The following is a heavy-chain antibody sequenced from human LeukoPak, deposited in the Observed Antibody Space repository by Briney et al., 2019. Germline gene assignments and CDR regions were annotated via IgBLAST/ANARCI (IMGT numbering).Heavy chain of an antibody. Sequence: PGGSLRLSCAASGFTFSSYAMSWVRQAPGKGLEWVSAISGSGGSTYYADSVKGRFTISRDSSKNTLYLQMNSLRAEDTAVYYCAKGYDFWSGYYLDYWGQGTLVTVSS. D-gene: IGHD3-3*01. CDR3: AKGYDFWSGYYLDY. CDR1: GFTFSSYA. V-gene: IGHV3-23*01. J-gene: IGHJ4*02. CDR2: ISGSGGST.